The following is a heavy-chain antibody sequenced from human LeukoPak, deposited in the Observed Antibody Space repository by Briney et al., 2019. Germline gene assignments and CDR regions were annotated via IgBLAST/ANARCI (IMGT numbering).Heavy chain of an antibody. D-gene: IGHD6-13*01. Sequence: VASVKVSCKASGGTFSSYAISWVRQAPGQGLEWMGGIIPIFGTANYAQKFQGRVTITADKSTSTAYMELSSLRSEDTAVYYCARGPLDRYSKSHYYYYYYMDVWGKGTTVTVSS. V-gene: IGHV1-69*06. CDR2: IIPIFGTA. CDR1: GGTFSSYA. J-gene: IGHJ6*03. CDR3: ARGPLDRYSKSHYYYYYYMDV.